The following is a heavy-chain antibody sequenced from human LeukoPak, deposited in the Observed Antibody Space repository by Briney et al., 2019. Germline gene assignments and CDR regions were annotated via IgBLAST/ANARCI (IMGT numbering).Heavy chain of an antibody. CDR1: SDSIAGYF. D-gene: IGHD4-17*01. J-gene: IGHJ4*02. CDR2: IYFSSKT. CDR3: AQVIDYDDSGYFDY. Sequence: SETLSLTCNVSSDSIAGYFWSWIRQPPGKGLEWIGNIYFSSKTIYNPSLESRVTLFLDMAPNQVSLRVSSVTAADTAMYFCAQVIDYDDSGYFDYWGQGILVTVSS. V-gene: IGHV4-59*01.